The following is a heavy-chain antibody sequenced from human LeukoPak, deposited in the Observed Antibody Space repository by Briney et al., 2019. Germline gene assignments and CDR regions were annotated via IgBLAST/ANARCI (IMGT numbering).Heavy chain of an antibody. CDR3: AKAVTMVRGVITSYYFDY. V-gene: IGHV3-23*01. D-gene: IGHD3-10*01. CDR2: ISGSGGST. Sequence: GGSLRLSCAASEFTFSAYAMHWVRQAPGKGLEWVSAISGSGGSTYYADSVKGRFTISRDNSKNTLYLQMNSLRAEDTAVYYCAKAVTMVRGVITSYYFDYWGQGTLVTVSS. J-gene: IGHJ4*02. CDR1: EFTFSAYA.